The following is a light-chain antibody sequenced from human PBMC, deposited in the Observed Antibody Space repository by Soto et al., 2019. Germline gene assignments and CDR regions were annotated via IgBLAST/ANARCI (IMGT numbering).Light chain of an antibody. V-gene: IGLV2-8*01. J-gene: IGLJ3*02. Sequence: QSALTQPPSASGSPGQSVTISCTGTSSDVGAYNYFSWYQQHAGKAPKLVIYEVTKRPSGVPDRFSGSKSANTASLTVSGRQAEDEADYCCRSFATSNTGVFGGGTKLTVL. CDR2: EVT. CDR1: SSDVGAYNY. CDR3: RSFATSNTGV.